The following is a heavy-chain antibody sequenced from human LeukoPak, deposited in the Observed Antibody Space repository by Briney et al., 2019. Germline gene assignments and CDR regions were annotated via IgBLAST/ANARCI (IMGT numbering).Heavy chain of an antibody. CDR1: GFTFSNSW. Sequence: GGSLRLSCAASGFTFSNSWMHWVRHAPGKGLVWVSRINGDGSSTSYADSVRGRFTVSRDNAKNTLYLQINSLRAEDTAVYYCARDPYTGSYYGFDFWGQGTLVTVSS. D-gene: IGHD1-26*01. J-gene: IGHJ4*02. CDR2: INGDGSST. V-gene: IGHV3-74*01. CDR3: ARDPYTGSYYGFDF.